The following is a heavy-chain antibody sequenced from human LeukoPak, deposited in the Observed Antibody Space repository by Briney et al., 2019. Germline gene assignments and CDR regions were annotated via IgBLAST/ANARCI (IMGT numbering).Heavy chain of an antibody. V-gene: IGHV4-61*02. Sequence: SQTLSLTCTVSGGSISSGSYYWSWIRQPAGKGLEWIGRIYTSGSTNYNPPLKSRVTISVDTSKNQFSLKLSSVTAADTAVYYCARAPYYGSGSFDYWGQGTLVTVSS. J-gene: IGHJ4*02. CDR2: IYTSGST. CDR3: ARAPYYGSGSFDY. CDR1: GGSISSGSYY. D-gene: IGHD3-10*01.